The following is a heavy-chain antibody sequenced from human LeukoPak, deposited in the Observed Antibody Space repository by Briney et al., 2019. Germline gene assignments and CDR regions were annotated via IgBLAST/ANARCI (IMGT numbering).Heavy chain of an antibody. V-gene: IGHV4-34*01. CDR2: INPRGST. CDR3: ARRRLGYYLDY. J-gene: IGHJ4*02. Sequence: SETLSLSCGVYGGSFSGYYWSWIRQPPGKGPEWIGEINPRGSTNYNPSLKSRVTLSADTSKNQFSLTLNSVTAADTAVYYCARRRLGYYLDYWGQGTLVTVSS. D-gene: IGHD5-24*01. CDR1: GGSFSGYY.